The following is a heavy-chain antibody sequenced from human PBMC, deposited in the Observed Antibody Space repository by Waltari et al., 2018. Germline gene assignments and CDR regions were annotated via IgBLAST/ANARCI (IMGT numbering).Heavy chain of an antibody. J-gene: IGHJ5*02. D-gene: IGHD4-17*01. CDR1: GASISSRNYY. Sequence: QLQLQESGPGLVKPSETLSLTCSVSGASISSRNYYWGWIRQPPGKGLEWIGSMFNGGSTYYHPSLKSRVTISVDTSKNQFSLRLNSVTAADTAIYYCARHGYSGGWFDPWGQGTLVTVSS. V-gene: IGHV4-39*01. CDR2: MFNGGST. CDR3: ARHGYSGGWFDP.